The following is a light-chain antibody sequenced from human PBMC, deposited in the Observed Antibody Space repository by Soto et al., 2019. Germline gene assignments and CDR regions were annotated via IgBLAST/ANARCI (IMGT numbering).Light chain of an antibody. CDR1: SGDVGGYNL. CDR3: CSYAGNSEV. CDR2: EVT. Sequence: QSALNQPASVSGSPGQSITIPCTGTSGDVGGYNLVSWYQQHPGKAPKLMIYEVTERPSGVSNRFSGSKSGNTASLTISGLQPDDEADYNCCSYAGNSEVFGTGTKVTVL. J-gene: IGLJ1*01. V-gene: IGLV2-23*02.